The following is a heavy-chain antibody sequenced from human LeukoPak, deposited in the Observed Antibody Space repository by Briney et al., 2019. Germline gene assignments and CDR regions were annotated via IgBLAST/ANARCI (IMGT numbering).Heavy chain of an antibody. CDR3: YYRVSSGYLT. D-gene: IGHD3-22*01. Sequence: GASVKVSCKASGYTFTGYYMYWVRQAPGQGLEWMGWINPNSGGTYYAQKFQGRVSMTRDTSISTAYMELSSLRSDDTAVYYCYYRVSSGYLTWGQGTLVAVSS. V-gene: IGHV1-2*02. J-gene: IGHJ4*02. CDR1: GYTFTGYY. CDR2: INPNSGGT.